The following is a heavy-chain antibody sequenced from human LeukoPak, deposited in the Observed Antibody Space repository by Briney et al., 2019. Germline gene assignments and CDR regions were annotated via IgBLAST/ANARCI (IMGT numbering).Heavy chain of an antibody. CDR1: GYIFTSYW. V-gene: IGHV5-51*01. Sequence: PGESLKISCKGSGYIFTSYWFGWVRQMPGKGLEWMRIIYPGDSGTRYSPYFQGQVTISADKSISTAYLQWSSLKASDTAVYYCARHGESSQSPGAFDYWGQGTLVTVSS. J-gene: IGHJ4*02. D-gene: IGHD3-10*01. CDR3: ARHGESSQSPGAFDY. CDR2: IYPGDSGT.